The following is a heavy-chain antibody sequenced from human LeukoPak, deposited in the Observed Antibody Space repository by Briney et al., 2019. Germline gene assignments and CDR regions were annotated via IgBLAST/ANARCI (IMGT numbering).Heavy chain of an antibody. CDR2: IRGSGGST. J-gene: IGHJ4*02. D-gene: IGHD3-10*01. V-gene: IGHV3-23*01. CDR3: AGRGSGSYFDF. Sequence: PGRSLRLSCSASGFTFSSYAMSWVRQAPGKWLEWVSLIRGSGGSTYYADSVKGRFTISRDNSENTLSLPMNSLRAEDTAVYYCAGRGSGSYFDFWGQGTLVTVSS. CDR1: GFTFSSYA.